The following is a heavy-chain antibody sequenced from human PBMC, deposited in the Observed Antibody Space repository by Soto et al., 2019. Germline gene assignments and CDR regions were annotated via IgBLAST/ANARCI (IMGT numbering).Heavy chain of an antibody. J-gene: IGHJ6*02. CDR3: ARDREYYYDSSGNYYYHYGMDV. V-gene: IGHV1-18*04. CDR1: GYTFTNYG. CDR2: ISGYNGNT. D-gene: IGHD3-22*01. Sequence: QVQLVESGAEVKKPGASVKVSCKASGYTFTNYGISWVRQAPGQGLEWMGWISGYNGNTKYAQKFQGRVTMTTDKPTNTAYMDLRSLRSDDTAVYYCARDREYYYDSSGNYYYHYGMDVWGQGTTVTVS.